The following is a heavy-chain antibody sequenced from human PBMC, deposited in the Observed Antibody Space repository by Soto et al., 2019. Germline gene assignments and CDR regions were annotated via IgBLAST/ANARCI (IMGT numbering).Heavy chain of an antibody. CDR2: INAGNGNT. Sequence: QVQLVQSGAEVKKPGASVKVSCKASGYTFTGYAMHWVRQAPGQRLEWMGWINAGNGNTKYSQKFQGRVTITRDTSASTAYMELSSLRSEDTAVYYCARDGVVAVAGGGDYWGQGTLVTVSS. CDR1: GYTFTGYA. CDR3: ARDGVVAVAGGGDY. J-gene: IGHJ4*02. D-gene: IGHD6-19*01. V-gene: IGHV1-3*01.